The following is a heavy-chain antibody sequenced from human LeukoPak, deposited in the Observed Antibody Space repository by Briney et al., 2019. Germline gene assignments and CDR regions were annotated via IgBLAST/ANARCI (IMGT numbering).Heavy chain of an antibody. CDR1: GYTFTGYY. Sequence: ASVKVSCKASGYTFTGYYMHWVRQAPGQGLEWMGRINPNSGGTNYAQKFQGRVTMTRDTSISTAYMELSRLRSDDTAVYYCARDVLYSSGWYCEENFGYWGQGTLVTVSS. CDR3: ARDVLYSSGWYCEENFGY. J-gene: IGHJ4*02. CDR2: INPNSGGT. V-gene: IGHV1-2*06. D-gene: IGHD6-19*01.